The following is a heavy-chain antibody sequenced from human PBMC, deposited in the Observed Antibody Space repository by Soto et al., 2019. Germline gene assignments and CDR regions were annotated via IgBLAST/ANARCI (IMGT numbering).Heavy chain of an antibody. D-gene: IGHD3-9*01. CDR1: GGSISSYY. V-gene: IGHV4-59*01. CDR3: ARWRYDILTGYPNYFDY. CDR2: IYYSGST. J-gene: IGHJ4*02. Sequence: SETLSLTCTVSGGSISSYYWSWIRQPPGKGLEWIGYIYYSGSTNYNPSLKSRVTISVDTSKNQFSLKLSSVTAADTAVYYCARWRYDILTGYPNYFDYWGQGTLVTVSS.